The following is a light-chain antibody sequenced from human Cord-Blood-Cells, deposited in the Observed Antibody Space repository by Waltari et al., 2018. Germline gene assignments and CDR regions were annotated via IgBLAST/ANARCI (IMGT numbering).Light chain of an antibody. CDR3: SSYTSSSSVV. Sequence: QSALTQPASVSGSPGQSITISCTGTSSDVGGYNYVSWYQQHPGKAPKLLIYYVSNRPSGVSNRFAGAKSGNPASLTISGLQAEDEADYYCSSYTSSSSVVFGGGTKLTVL. CDR1: SSDVGGYNY. J-gene: IGLJ2*01. CDR2: YVS. V-gene: IGLV2-14*01.